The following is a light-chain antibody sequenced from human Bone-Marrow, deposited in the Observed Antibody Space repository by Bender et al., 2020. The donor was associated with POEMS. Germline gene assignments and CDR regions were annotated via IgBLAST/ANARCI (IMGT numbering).Light chain of an antibody. V-gene: IGLV3-1*01. CDR2: QDN. CDR1: KLGEKY. Sequence: SYELTQPPSVSVSPGQTASITCSGDKLGEKYASWYQQRPGQSPVMIIYQDNKRPSGIPERFSGSNSGNAATLTISETQTMDEADYYCQAWDSSTFVVFGGGTKLTVL. CDR3: QAWDSSTFVV. J-gene: IGLJ2*01.